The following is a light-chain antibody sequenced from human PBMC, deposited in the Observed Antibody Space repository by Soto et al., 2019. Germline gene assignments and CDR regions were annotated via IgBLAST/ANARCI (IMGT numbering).Light chain of an antibody. CDR3: CSYAGSSFYV. CDR1: SRDVGSYNL. V-gene: IGLV2-23*02. Sequence: QPSPVSGSPGQSITLSCPGTSRDVGSYNLVSWYQQHPGKAPKLMIYEVSKRPSGVSNRFSGSKSGNTASLTISGLQAEDEADYYCCSYAGSSFYVFGTGTKVTVL. CDR2: EVS. J-gene: IGLJ1*01.